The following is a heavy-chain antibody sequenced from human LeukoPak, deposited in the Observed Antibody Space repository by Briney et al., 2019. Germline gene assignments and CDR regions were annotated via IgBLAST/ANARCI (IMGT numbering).Heavy chain of an antibody. J-gene: IGHJ5*02. Sequence: PSETLSLTCTVSGGSISSGGYYWSWIRQHPGKGLEWIGYIYYSGSTYYNPSLKSRVTISVDTSKNQFSLKLSSVTAADTAVYYCARAVPAAIYWFDPWGQGTLVTVSS. CDR3: ARAVPAAIYWFDP. CDR2: IYYSGST. V-gene: IGHV4-30-4*08. CDR1: GGSISSGGYY. D-gene: IGHD2-2*01.